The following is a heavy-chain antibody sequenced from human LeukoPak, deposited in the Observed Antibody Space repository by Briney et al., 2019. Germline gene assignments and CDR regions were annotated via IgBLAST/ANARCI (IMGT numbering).Heavy chain of an antibody. CDR3: ARGNTIFGVVTPYYYYGMDV. Sequence: PSETLSLTCTVSGGSTSSGNYYWGWIRQPPGKGLEWIGEINHSGSTNYNPSLKSRVTISVDTSKNQFSLKLSSVTAADTAVYYCARGNTIFGVVTPYYYYGMDVWGQGTTVTVSS. J-gene: IGHJ6*02. CDR1: GGSTSSGNYY. D-gene: IGHD3-3*01. CDR2: INHSGST. V-gene: IGHV4-39*07.